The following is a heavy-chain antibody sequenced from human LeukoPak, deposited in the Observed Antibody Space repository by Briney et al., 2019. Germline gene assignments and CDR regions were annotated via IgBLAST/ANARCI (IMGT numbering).Heavy chain of an antibody. CDR3: ARNLNGDSAGYYYYYMDV. D-gene: IGHD4-17*01. Sequence: GRSLRLSCAASGITFSSYAMHWVRQAPGKGLEWVAVISYDGSNKYYADSVKGRFTISRDNAKNSLYLQMNSLRAEDTAVYYCARNLNGDSAGYYYYYMDVWGKGTTVTVSS. CDR2: ISYDGSNK. CDR1: GITFSSYA. V-gene: IGHV3-30*04. J-gene: IGHJ6*03.